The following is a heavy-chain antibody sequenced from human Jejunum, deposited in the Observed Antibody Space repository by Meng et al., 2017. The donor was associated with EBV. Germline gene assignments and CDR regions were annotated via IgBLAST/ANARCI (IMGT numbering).Heavy chain of an antibody. D-gene: IGHD5-18*01. CDR1: GYTFLQYL. V-gene: IGHV1-18*01. Sequence: QAQLAHSGAEAKNPXXXXKAXCKTSGYTFLQYLITWVRQAPGQGLEWMGWINNYNGNTNYAQKVQGRVTMTTDTSTSTAYMELNSLRSDDTAIYYCARTYSTSSHFDNWGQGTLVTVSS. CDR2: INNYNGNT. J-gene: IGHJ4*02. CDR3: ARTYSTSSHFDN.